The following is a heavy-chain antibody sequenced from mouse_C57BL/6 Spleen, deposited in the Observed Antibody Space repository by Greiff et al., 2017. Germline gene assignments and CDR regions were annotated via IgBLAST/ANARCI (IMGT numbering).Heavy chain of an antibody. D-gene: IGHD2-3*01. CDR1: GYTFTDYN. Sequence: LVQPGASVKIPCKASGYTFTDYNMDWVKQSHGKSLEWIGDINPNNGGTIYNQKFKGKATLTVDKSSSTAYIELRSLTSEDTAVYYCARGGIYDGYFVGFAYWGQGTLVTVSA. V-gene: IGHV1-18*01. J-gene: IGHJ3*01. CDR3: ARGGIYDGYFVGFAY. CDR2: INPNNGGT.